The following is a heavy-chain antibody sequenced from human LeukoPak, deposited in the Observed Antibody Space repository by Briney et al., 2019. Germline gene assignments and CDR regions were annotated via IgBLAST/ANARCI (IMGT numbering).Heavy chain of an antibody. V-gene: IGHV1-69*13. D-gene: IGHD6-19*01. CDR1: GGTFSSYA. J-gene: IGHJ3*02. CDR2: IIPIFGTA. CDR3: ARVVSYSSGWYYGAFDI. Sequence: ASVKVSCKASGGTFSSYAISWVRQAPGQGLEWMGGIIPIFGTANYAQKFQGRVTITADESTSTAYMELSSLRSEDTAVYYCARVVSYSSGWYYGAFDIWGQGTMVTVSS.